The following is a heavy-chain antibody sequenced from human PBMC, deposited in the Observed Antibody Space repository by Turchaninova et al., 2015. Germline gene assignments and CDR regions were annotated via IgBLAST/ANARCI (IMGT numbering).Heavy chain of an antibody. CDR3: SRDNHASSYYYYMDV. V-gene: IGHV3-48*03. J-gene: IGHJ6*03. Sequence: EVQLVESGGGFVQPGGSLRLSCTASGFTFSSYELNWVRQAPGTGLGWGSYISKSGSTIYYADSMKGRFTISRDNAKNSLHLQMNSLRAEDTAVYYCSRDNHASSYYYYMDVWGKGTTVTVSS. CDR2: ISKSGSTI. CDR1: GFTFSSYE.